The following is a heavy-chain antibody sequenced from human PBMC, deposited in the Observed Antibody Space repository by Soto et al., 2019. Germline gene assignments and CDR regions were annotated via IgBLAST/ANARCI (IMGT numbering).Heavy chain of an antibody. D-gene: IGHD5-12*01. CDR2: INPSGGST. CDR1: GYTFTSYY. Sequence: QVQLVQSGAEVKKPGASVKVSCKASGYTFTSYYMHWVRQAPGQGLEWMGIINPSGGSTSYAQKFQGRVTMTRETSTSTVYMELSSLRSEDTAVYYCARDHPHIYSGYGSSLIDYWGQGTLVTVSS. V-gene: IGHV1-46*03. J-gene: IGHJ4*02. CDR3: ARDHPHIYSGYGSSLIDY.